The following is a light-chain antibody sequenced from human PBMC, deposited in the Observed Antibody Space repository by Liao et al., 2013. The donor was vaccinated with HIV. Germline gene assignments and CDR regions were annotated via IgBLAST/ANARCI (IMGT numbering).Light chain of an antibody. CDR1: ALPKQY. V-gene: IGLV3-25*03. CDR2: KDS. Sequence: SYELTQPPSVSVSPGQTARITCSGDALPKQYAYWYQQKPGQAPVLVIYKDSERPSGIPERFSGSSSGTTVTLTISGVQAEDEADYYCQAWDSSTGVFGTGTEGHRP. J-gene: IGLJ1*01. CDR3: QAWDSSTGV.